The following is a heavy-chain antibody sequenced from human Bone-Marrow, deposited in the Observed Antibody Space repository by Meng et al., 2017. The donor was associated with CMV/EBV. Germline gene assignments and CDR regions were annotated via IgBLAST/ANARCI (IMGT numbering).Heavy chain of an antibody. CDR2: IYSGGIST. J-gene: IGHJ4*02. Sequence: GVSLRLSCAASGFTFSSYARSWVRQAPGRGLEWVSVIYSGGISTYYADSVKGRFTISRDNSKNTLYLQMNSLRAEDTAVYFCAKDAVLDYWGQGTLVTVSS. CDR3: AKDAVLDY. CDR1: GFTFSSYA. D-gene: IGHD6-6*01. V-gene: IGHV3-23*03.